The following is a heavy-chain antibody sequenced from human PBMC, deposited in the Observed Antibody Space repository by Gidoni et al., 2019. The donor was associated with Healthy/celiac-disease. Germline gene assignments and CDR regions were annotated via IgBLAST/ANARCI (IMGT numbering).Heavy chain of an antibody. CDR2: ISYDGSNK. CDR1: GFPFSRYG. CDR3: AKDRAGGDYYYYGMDV. J-gene: IGHJ6*02. V-gene: IGHV3-30*18. D-gene: IGHD3-10*01. Sequence: QVQLVESGGGVVQPGRSLRPSCAASGFPFSRYGMHWVRQAPGKGLEWVAVISYDGSNKYYADSVKGRFTISRDNSKNTLYLQMNSLRAEDTAVYYCAKDRAGGDYYYYGMDVWGQGTTVTVSS.